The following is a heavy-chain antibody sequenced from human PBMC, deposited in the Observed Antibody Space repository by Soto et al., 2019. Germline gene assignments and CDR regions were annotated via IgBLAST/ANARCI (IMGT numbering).Heavy chain of an antibody. D-gene: IGHD3-3*01. J-gene: IGHJ6*01. CDR1: CGSFSGYC. V-gene: IGHV4-34*01. Sequence: SETLSLTCAVYCGSFSGYCWSCIRQPAWKGLEWIVEINQSGSSSYNPSLKSRVTISVDTHKNQFSLKLSSVTAADTAVYYCATGVSAYYHFWSGYSPYCYCYGMEVWGQGTTVTVSS. CDR3: ATGVSAYYHFWSGYSPYCYCYGMEV. CDR2: INQSGSS.